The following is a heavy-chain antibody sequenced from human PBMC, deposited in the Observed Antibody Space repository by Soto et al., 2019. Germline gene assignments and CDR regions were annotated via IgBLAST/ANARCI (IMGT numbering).Heavy chain of an antibody. J-gene: IGHJ4*02. Sequence: QVTLKESGPVLVKPTETLTLTCTVSGFSLSNARMGVSWIRQPPGKALEWLAHIFSNDEKSYSTSLKSRLTISKDTSKSQVVLTLTNMDPVDTATYYCARYYGSGSYYTYYFDYWGQGTLVTVSS. CDR3: ARYYGSGSYYTYYFDY. CDR2: IFSNDEK. CDR1: GFSLSNARMG. V-gene: IGHV2-26*01. D-gene: IGHD3-10*01.